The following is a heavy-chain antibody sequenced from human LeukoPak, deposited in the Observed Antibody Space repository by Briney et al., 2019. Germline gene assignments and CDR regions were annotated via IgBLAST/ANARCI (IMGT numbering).Heavy chain of an antibody. CDR2: IYYSGST. Sequence: SETLSLTCTVSGGSISISSYYWGWIRQPPGKGLEWIGSIYYSGSTYYNPSLKSRVTISVDTSKNQFSLKLSSVTAADTAVYYCARHGNYDILTGYYAFDYWGQGTLVTVSS. V-gene: IGHV4-39*01. J-gene: IGHJ4*02. CDR1: GGSISISSYY. CDR3: ARHGNYDILTGYYAFDY. D-gene: IGHD3-9*01.